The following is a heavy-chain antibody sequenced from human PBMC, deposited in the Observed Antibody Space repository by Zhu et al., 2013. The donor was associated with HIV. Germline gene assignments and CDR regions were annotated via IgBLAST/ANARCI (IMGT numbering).Heavy chain of an antibody. CDR3: ARGRQRYGWFDS. CDR2: INHSGST. D-gene: IGHD1-1*01. J-gene: IGHJ5*01. Sequence: QVQLQQWGAGLLKPSETLSLTCAVYGGSFSGYYWSWIRQPPGKGLEWIGEINHSGSTNYNPSLKSRVTISVDTSKNQFSLKLNSVTAADTAVYYCARGRQRYGWFDSWGQGTLVTVSS. V-gene: IGHV4-34*01. CDR1: GGSFSGYY.